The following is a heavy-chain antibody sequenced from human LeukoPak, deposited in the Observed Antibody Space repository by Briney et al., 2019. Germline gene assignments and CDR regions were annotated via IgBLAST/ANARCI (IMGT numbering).Heavy chain of an antibody. D-gene: IGHD6-6*01. CDR3: AREGGIAARPGSAQVRTWAFDI. J-gene: IGHJ3*02. V-gene: IGHV4-59*01. CDR2: IYYSGST. Sequence: PSETLSLTCTVSGGSISSYYWSWIRQPPGKGLEWIGYIYYSGSTNYNPSLKSRVTISVDTSKNQFSLKLSSVTAADTAVYYCAREGGIAARPGSAQVRTWAFDIWGQGIMVTVSS. CDR1: GGSISSYY.